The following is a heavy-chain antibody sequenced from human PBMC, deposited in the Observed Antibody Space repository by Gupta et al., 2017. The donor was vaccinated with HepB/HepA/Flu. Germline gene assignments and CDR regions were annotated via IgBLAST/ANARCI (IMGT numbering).Heavy chain of an antibody. V-gene: IGHV1-69*06. Sequence: VQLVQSGAEVKKPGSSVKVSCKASGGTFNNNAISWVRQAPGQGLEWMGGIILIFGTADYAQNFQGRVTITADKSTSTAYMELSSLRSQDTAVYYCASTPYTDSFYDLWSADVANPPYPLWGQGTLVTVSS. J-gene: IGHJ4*02. CDR2: IILIFGTA. CDR3: ASTPYTDSFYDLWSADVANPPYPL. D-gene: IGHD3-3*01. CDR1: GGTFNNNA.